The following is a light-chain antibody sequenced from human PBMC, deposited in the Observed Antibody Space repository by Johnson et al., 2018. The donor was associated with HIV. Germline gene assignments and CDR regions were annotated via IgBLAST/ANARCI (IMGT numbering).Light chain of an antibody. CDR1: ALSKKY. V-gene: IGLV3-16*01. CDR2: EDS. Sequence: VLTQPPSVSVSLGQMARISCSGEALSKKYVYWYQQKPGQFPVVVIYEDSRPSGVPDRFSGSKSAASATLDITGLQSGDEGDYYCGTWDSSLSAFNYVFGTGTKVTVL. CDR3: GTWDSSLSAFNYV. J-gene: IGLJ1*01.